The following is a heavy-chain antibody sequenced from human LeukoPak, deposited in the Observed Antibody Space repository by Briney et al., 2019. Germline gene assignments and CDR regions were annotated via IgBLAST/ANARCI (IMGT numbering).Heavy chain of an antibody. J-gene: IGHJ4*02. CDR2: ISSDGGIQ. CDR1: GSTFNANA. Sequence: AATLRLPCAASGSTFNANAMHRVRQAPGKGLEWVAVISSDGGIQYYADSVKGRFTISRDNSKNTLYLQMNSLRAEDTAVYCCARDNWNTADLFDFWGQGTLVTVSS. CDR3: ARDNWNTADLFDF. D-gene: IGHD1-20*01. V-gene: IGHV3-30*04.